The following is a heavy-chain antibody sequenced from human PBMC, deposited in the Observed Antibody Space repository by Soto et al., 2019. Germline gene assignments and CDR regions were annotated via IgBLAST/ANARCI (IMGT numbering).Heavy chain of an antibody. V-gene: IGHV4-31*03. CDR2: IYYSGST. CDR1: GGSISSGGYY. Sequence: TLSLTCTVSGGSISSGGYYWSWIRQHPGKGLEWIGYIYYSGSTYYNPSLKSRVTISVDTSKNQFSLKLSSVTAADTAVYYCARAITMVRGVIIANRTYDYVWTNYNWFAPWGQRTLVTASS. CDR3: ARAITMVRGVIIANRTYDYVWTNYNWFAP. D-gene: IGHD3-10*01. J-gene: IGHJ5*02.